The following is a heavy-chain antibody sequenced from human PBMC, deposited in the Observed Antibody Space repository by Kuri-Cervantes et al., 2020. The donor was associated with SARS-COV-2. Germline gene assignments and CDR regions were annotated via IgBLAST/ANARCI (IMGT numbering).Heavy chain of an antibody. D-gene: IGHD3-22*01. CDR1: VFSLSTSGVG. V-gene: IGHV2-5*01. J-gene: IGHJ6*02. CDR2: IYWNDDK. Sequence: SGTTLVKPPQPLTLTCTFSVFSLSTSGVGVGWIRPPPGKALEWLAIIYWNDDKRYSPSLKSRLTITKDTSKNQVVLTMTNMDPVDTATYYYAHIWCTHYYDSSCYYYYYYGMDVWGQGTKVTVSS. CDR3: AHIWCTHYYDSSCYYYYYYGMDV.